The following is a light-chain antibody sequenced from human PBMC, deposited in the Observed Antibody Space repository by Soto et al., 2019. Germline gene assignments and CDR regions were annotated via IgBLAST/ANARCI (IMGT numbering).Light chain of an antibody. V-gene: IGLV2-14*01. CDR2: EVS. Sequence: QSALTQPASVSGSPGQSITISCTGTSSDVGGYNFVSWYQQYPGKAPKLMIYEVSNRPSGVSNRFSGSKSGNTASLTISGLQAEDEAEYYCSSYTNSNTWVFGGGTKLTVL. CDR3: SSYTNSNTWV. J-gene: IGLJ3*02. CDR1: SSDVGGYNF.